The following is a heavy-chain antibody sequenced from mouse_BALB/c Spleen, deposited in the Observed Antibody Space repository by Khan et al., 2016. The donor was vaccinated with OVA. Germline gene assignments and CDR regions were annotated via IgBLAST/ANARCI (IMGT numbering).Heavy chain of an antibody. V-gene: IGHV3-2*02. J-gene: IGHJ3*01. CDR3: ARKDYYDYDPFPY. D-gene: IGHD2-4*01. CDR1: GYSITSEYA. CDR2: KNYSGNT. Sequence: EVQLQESGPGLVKPSQSLSLTCTVTGYSITSEYAWNWIRQFPGNKLEWMGYKNYSGNTRFNPSLKSRTSFTRETSKNQFFLQLNSVTTEDAATSYCARKDYYDYDPFPYWGQGTLVTVSA.